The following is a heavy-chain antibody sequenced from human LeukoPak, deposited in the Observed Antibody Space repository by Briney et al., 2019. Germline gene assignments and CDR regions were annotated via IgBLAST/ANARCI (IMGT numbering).Heavy chain of an antibody. Sequence: GESLKISCKGSGYSFTSYWIGWVRQMPGKGLEWTGIIYPGDSDTRYSPSFQGQVTISADKSISTAYLQWSSLKASDTAMYYCASSRASSGWSGDYWGQGTLATVSS. CDR3: ASSRASSGWSGDY. CDR1: GYSFTSYW. J-gene: IGHJ4*02. CDR2: IYPGDSDT. D-gene: IGHD6-19*01. V-gene: IGHV5-51*01.